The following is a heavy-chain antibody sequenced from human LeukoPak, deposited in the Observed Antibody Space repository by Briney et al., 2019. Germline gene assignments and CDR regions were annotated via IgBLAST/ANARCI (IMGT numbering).Heavy chain of an antibody. J-gene: IGHJ6*04. V-gene: IGHV4-59*08. CDR3: ATAGGVSGSRSYVMDC. D-gene: IGHD6-25*01. CDR2: IYYSGST. Sequence: SETLSLTCTVSGGSISSYYWSWIRQPPGKGLEWIGYIYYSGSTNYNPSLKSRVTISVDTSKNQFSLNMRSVTAADTPLYYCATAGGVSGSRSYVMDCGGKGPTVTSSS. CDR1: GGSISSYY.